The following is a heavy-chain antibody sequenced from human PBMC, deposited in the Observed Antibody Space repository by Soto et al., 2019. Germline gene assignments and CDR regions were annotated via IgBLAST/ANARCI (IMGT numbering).Heavy chain of an antibody. CDR3: ASEYCSGGSCYYYGMDV. CDR2: RGYDGSNK. Sequence: QVQLVESGGGVVQPGRSLRLSCAASGFTFSSYGMHWVGEAPGKGLEGVAVRGYDGSNKYYADSVKGRFTISRDNSKNTLYQQRTSLRAADTAVYYCASEYCSGGSCYYYGMDVWGQGTTVTVSS. D-gene: IGHD2-15*01. J-gene: IGHJ6*02. CDR1: GFTFSSYG. V-gene: IGHV3-33*01.